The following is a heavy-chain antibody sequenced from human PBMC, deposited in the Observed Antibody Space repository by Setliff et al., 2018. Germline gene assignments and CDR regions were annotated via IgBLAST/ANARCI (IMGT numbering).Heavy chain of an antibody. V-gene: IGHV3-11*01. CDR3: ARERYSNQDGRFHAFDI. J-gene: IGHJ3*02. D-gene: IGHD4-4*01. Sequence: LSCAASGFTFSDYYMSWIRQAPGKGLEWVSYISSSGSTIYYADSVKGRFTISRDNAKNSLYLQMNSLRAEDTAVYYCARERYSNQDGRFHAFDIWGQGTMVTVSS. CDR1: GFTFSDYY. CDR2: ISSSGSTI.